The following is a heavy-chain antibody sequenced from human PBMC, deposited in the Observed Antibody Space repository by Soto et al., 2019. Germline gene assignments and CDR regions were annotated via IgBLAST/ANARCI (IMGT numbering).Heavy chain of an antibody. Sequence: GGSLRLSCAASGFTFSSYSMNWVRQAPGKGLEWVSSISSSSSYIYYADSVKGRFTISRDNAKNSLYLQMNSLRAEDTAVYYCARVPVHSSGWSVYFDYWGQGTLVTVSS. D-gene: IGHD6-19*01. CDR1: GFTFSSYS. J-gene: IGHJ4*02. V-gene: IGHV3-21*01. CDR2: ISSSSSYI. CDR3: ARVPVHSSGWSVYFDY.